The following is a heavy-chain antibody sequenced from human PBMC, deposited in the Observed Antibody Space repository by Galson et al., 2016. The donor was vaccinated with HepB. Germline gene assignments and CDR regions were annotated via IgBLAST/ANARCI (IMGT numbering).Heavy chain of an antibody. CDR3: SKVGRFGLGSFLKPFDS. J-gene: IGHJ4*02. CDR1: GFAFVNYA. D-gene: IGHD3-10*01. V-gene: IGHV3-23*01. Sequence: LRLSCAASGFAFVNYAMNWVRQAPGKGLEWVSGISESGVTTYYATSVRGRSTISRDNSSNTLFLQMNSLRVEDTAVYYWSKVGRFGLGSFLKPFDSWGQGILVTVSS. CDR2: ISESGVTT.